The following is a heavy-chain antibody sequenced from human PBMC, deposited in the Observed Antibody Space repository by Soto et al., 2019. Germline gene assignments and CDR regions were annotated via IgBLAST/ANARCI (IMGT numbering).Heavy chain of an antibody. D-gene: IGHD6-19*01. V-gene: IGHV4-34*01. CDR1: DGYFSAYS. J-gene: IGHJ3*02. CDR2: INHSGSN. CDR3: ARGGSSDWQVAFDI. Sequence: SETLSLTCAVDDGYFSAYSWNWIRQAPGKGLEWIWKINHSGSNNYNPSLKSRVTISIDMSKRQVSLKLNSVTAEDTAVYYCARGGSSDWQVAFDIWGQGTMVTVSS.